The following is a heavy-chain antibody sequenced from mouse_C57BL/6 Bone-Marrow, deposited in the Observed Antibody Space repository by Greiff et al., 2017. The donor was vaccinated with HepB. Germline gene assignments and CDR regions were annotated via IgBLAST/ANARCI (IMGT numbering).Heavy chain of an antibody. J-gene: IGHJ1*03. CDR2: IYPGSGST. CDR3: ARWYYDYDALYWYFDV. D-gene: IGHD2-4*01. V-gene: IGHV1-55*01. Sequence: QVQLQQPGAELVKPGASVKMSCKASGYTFTSYWITWVKQRPGQGLEWIGDIYPGSGSTNYNEKFKSKATLTVDTSSSTAYMQLSSLTSEDSAVYYCARWYYDYDALYWYFDVWGTGTTVTVSS. CDR1: GYTFTSYW.